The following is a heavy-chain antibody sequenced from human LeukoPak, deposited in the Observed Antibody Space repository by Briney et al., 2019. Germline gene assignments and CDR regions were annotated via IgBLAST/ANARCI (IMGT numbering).Heavy chain of an antibody. V-gene: IGHV4-59*06. D-gene: IGHD4-17*01. J-gene: IGHJ4*02. CDR3: ARSGTVTTWNY. Sequence: SETLSLTCTVSGGSISSYYWSWIRQPPGKGLEWIGCIYYSGTTYYHPSLTSRVAISVDTSKNQFSLKLSSVTAADTAVFYCARSGTVTTWNYWGQGTVVTVSS. CDR2: IYYSGTT. CDR1: GGSISSYY.